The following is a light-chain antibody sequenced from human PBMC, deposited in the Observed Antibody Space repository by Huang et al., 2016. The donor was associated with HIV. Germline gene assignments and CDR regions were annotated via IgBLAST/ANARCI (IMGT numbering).Light chain of an antibody. CDR3: QQSVTFPLT. CDR1: QDVNKW. J-gene: IGKJ4*02. Sequence: DIKMTQSPSSVSASIGDRVSFTCRASQDVNKWLAWYQQKPGVAPKLLVYASSTLQSGAPSRFRGSGSGTHCTLTSNNLQAEDFATYFCQQSVTFPLTFGGGTKVELK. CDR2: ASS. V-gene: IGKV1-12*01.